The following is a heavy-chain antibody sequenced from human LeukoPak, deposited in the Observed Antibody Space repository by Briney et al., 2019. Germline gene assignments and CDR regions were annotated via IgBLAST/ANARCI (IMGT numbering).Heavy chain of an antibody. CDR1: GYTFTDYY. Sequence: GASVKVSCKASGYTFTDYYIHWVRQATGQGLEWMAWINPNSGGRNYAQKFQGRVTMTRDTSISTAYMALSRLRSDDTAVYYCATSSGWSHYYYYYYMDVWGKGTTVTISS. V-gene: IGHV1-2*02. J-gene: IGHJ6*03. CDR2: INPNSGGR. CDR3: ATSSGWSHYYYYYYMDV. D-gene: IGHD6-19*01.